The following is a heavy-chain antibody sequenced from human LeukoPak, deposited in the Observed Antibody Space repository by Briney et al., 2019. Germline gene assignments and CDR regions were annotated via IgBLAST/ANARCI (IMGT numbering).Heavy chain of an antibody. V-gene: IGHV1-2*02. Sequence: ASVKVSCKASGYTFTDYYMRWVRQGPRQGLEWMGWNNPKNGGTNYAQKFHGRVTMTRDTSISTVYMELSGLTSDDTAVYYCARDLEFNVPYSTGHSHWGQGTLVTVSS. CDR2: NNPKNGGT. CDR1: GYTFTDYY. CDR3: ARDLEFNVPYSTGHSH. J-gene: IGHJ4*02. D-gene: IGHD3-22*01.